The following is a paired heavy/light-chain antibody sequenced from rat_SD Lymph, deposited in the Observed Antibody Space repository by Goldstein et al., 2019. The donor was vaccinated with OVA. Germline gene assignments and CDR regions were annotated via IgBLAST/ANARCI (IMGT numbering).Light chain of an antibody. CDR2: NTN. J-gene: IGKJ2-2*01. CDR1: QNINKN. V-gene: IGKV15S2*01. Sequence: DIQMTQSPSLLSASVGDRVTLNCKASQNINKNLHWYQQKFGEAPKLLIYNTNNLQTGIPSRFSGSGSGTDYTLTISSLQPEDVATYYCYQYDSGPDTFGAGTKLELK. CDR3: YQYDSGPDT.
Heavy chain of an antibody. V-gene: IGHV1-43*01. CDR2: VNTGSGGT. D-gene: IGHD1-10*01. CDR1: GYIFTTYY. J-gene: IGHJ2*01. Sequence: QVQLQQSGPELAKPGSSVKISCKASGYIFTTYYITWIKQTTGQGLEYIGHVNTGSGGTNYNEKFKRKATLTVDKSASTAFMQLSSLTPDDSAVYYCARRWQLFDYWGQGVMVTVSS. CDR3: ARRWQLFDY.